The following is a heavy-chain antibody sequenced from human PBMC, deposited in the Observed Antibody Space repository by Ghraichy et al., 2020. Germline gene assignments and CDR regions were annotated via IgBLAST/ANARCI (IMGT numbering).Heavy chain of an antibody. CDR2: INHSGST. J-gene: IGHJ4*02. CDR1: GGSFSGYY. V-gene: IGHV4-34*01. D-gene: IGHD6-13*01. CDR3: ARKLRGYSRHTNPFDY. Sequence: SETLSLTCAVYGGSFSGYYWSWIRQPPGKGLEWIGEINHSGSTNYNPSLKSRVTISVDTSKNQFSLKLSSVTAADTAVYYCARKLRGYSRHTNPFDYWGQGTLVTVSS.